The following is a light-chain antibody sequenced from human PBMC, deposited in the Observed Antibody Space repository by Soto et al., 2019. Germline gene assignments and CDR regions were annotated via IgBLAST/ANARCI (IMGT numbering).Light chain of an antibody. V-gene: IGKV1-12*01. J-gene: IGKJ4*01. Sequence: DIQMTQSPSSMSASVGDRVTITCRASQCISIWLAWYQRKPGKAPKLLIYAASSLQSGVPSRFGGSGSGTEFTLTISSLQPEDFATYYCQQANSFPLTFGGGTKVEIK. CDR3: QQANSFPLT. CDR2: AAS. CDR1: QCISIW.